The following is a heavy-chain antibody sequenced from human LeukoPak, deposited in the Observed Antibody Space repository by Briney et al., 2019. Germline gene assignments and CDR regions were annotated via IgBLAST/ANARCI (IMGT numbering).Heavy chain of an antibody. CDR1: GGSISSTGYF. V-gene: IGHV4-39*01. CDR3: ANRGPGTGWSFDY. J-gene: IGHJ4*02. CDR2: VHHSGST. D-gene: IGHD6-19*01. Sequence: KASETLSLTCTVSGGSISSTGYFWGWIRQPPGKGLEWIGNVHHSGSTNYNPSLKSRVTISVDTSKNQISMVLRSVTAADTAVYYCANRGPGTGWSFDYWGQGTLITVSP.